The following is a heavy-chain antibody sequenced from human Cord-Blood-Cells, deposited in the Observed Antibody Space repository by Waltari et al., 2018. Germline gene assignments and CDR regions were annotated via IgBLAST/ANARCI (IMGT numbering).Heavy chain of an antibody. CDR1: GGSFRGSY. V-gene: IGHV4-34*01. CDR3: ARGYCSSTSCNWFDP. J-gene: IGHJ5*02. Sequence: QVQLQQWGAGLLKPSETLSLTCAVCGGSFRGSYWSWIRPPPGKGLEWIGEINHSGSTNNNPALKSRVTISVDTSKNQFSLKLSSVTAADTAVYYCARGYCSSTSCNWFDPWGQGTLVTVSS. D-gene: IGHD2-2*01. CDR2: INHSGST.